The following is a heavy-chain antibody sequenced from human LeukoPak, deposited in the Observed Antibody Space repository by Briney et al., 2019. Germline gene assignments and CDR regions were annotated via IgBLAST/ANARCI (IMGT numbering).Heavy chain of an antibody. D-gene: IGHD3-3*01. CDR3: ARVYRSRITIFGVVIIPSWFDP. J-gene: IGHJ5*02. V-gene: IGHV4-59*01. CDR1: GGSISSYY. Sequence: SETLSLTCTVSGGSISSYYWSWIRQPPGKGLEWIGYIYYSGSTNYNPSLKSRVSISVDTSKNQFSLKLSSVTAADTAVYYCARVYRSRITIFGVVIIPSWFDPWGQGTLVTVSS. CDR2: IYYSGST.